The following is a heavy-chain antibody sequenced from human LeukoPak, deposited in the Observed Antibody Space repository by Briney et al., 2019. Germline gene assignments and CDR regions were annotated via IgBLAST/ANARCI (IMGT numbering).Heavy chain of an antibody. CDR2: IRYDGSNK. Sequence: GGSLRLSCAASGFTFSSYGMHWVRQAPGKGLEWVAFIRYDGSNKYCADSVKGRFTISRDNSKNTLNLQMNSLRAEDTAVYYCAKSPDYDFWSGPGGYMDVWGKGTTVTVSS. V-gene: IGHV3-30*02. D-gene: IGHD3-3*01. CDR1: GFTFSSYG. CDR3: AKSPDYDFWSGPGGYMDV. J-gene: IGHJ6*03.